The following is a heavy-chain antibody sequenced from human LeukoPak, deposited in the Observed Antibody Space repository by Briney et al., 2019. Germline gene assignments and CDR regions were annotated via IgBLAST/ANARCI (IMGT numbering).Heavy chain of an antibody. D-gene: IGHD5-18*01. CDR1: GGSISSYY. Sequence: SETLSLTCTVSGGSISSYYWSWIRQPPGKGLGWIGYIYYSGSTNYNPSLKSRVTISVDTSKNQFSLELSSVTAADTAVYYCARGDTAMADFDYWGQGTLVTVSS. J-gene: IGHJ4*02. CDR3: ARGDTAMADFDY. CDR2: IYYSGST. V-gene: IGHV4-59*01.